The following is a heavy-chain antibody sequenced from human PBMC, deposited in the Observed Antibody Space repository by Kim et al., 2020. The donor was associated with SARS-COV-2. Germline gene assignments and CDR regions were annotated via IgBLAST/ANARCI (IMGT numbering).Heavy chain of an antibody. CDR3: ARVSFAYYDFWSGYYSVDY. CDR2: INTNTGNP. CDR1: GYTFTSYA. Sequence: ASVKVSCKASGYTFTSYAMNWVRQAPGQGLEWMGWINTNTGNPTYAQGFTGRFVFSLDTSVSTAYLQISSLKAEDTAVYYCARVSFAYYDFWSGYYSVDYWGQGTLVTVSS. J-gene: IGHJ4*02. V-gene: IGHV7-4-1*02. D-gene: IGHD3-3*01.